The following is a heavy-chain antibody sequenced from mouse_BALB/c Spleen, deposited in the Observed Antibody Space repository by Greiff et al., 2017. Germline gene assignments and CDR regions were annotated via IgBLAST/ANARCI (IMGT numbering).Heavy chain of an antibody. J-gene: IGHJ3*01. Sequence: QVQLKESGPGLVAPSPSLSITCPFSGLPFTSYGVHWVRPPPGKGLEWLGVIWAGGSTNYNSALMSRLSISKDNSKSQVFLKMNSLQTDDKAMYYCARDRDDGYPFAYWGQGTLVTVSA. D-gene: IGHD2-3*01. CDR1: GLPFTSYG. V-gene: IGHV2-9*02. CDR3: ARDRDDGYPFAY. CDR2: IWAGGST.